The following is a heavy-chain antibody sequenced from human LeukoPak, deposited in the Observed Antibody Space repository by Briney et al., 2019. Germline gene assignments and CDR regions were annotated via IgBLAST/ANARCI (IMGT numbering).Heavy chain of an antibody. CDR2: IIPIFGTA. CDR3: ARTDPGGSSFDY. V-gene: IGHV1-69*05. J-gene: IGHJ4*02. D-gene: IGHD5-12*01. Sequence: SVKVSCKASGGTFSSYAISWVRQAPGQGLEWVGRIIPIFGTANYAQKFQGRVTITTDESTSTAYMELSSLRSEDTAVYYCARTDPGGSSFDYWGQGTLVTVSS. CDR1: GGTFSSYA.